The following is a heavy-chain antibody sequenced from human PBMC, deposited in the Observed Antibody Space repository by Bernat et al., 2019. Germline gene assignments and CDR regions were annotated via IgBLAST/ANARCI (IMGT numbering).Heavy chain of an antibody. D-gene: IGHD5-12*01. Sequence: QVQLVQSGAEVKKPGSSVKVSCKASGGTFSSYAISWVRQAPGQGLEWMGGIIPIFGTANYAQKFQGRVTITADKSTSTAYMELSSLRSEDMAVYYCARDLGGNSGYDSRKDAFDIWGQGTMVTVSS. V-gene: IGHV1-69*06. CDR1: GGTFSSYA. J-gene: IGHJ3*02. CDR3: ARDLGGNSGYDSRKDAFDI. CDR2: IIPIFGTA.